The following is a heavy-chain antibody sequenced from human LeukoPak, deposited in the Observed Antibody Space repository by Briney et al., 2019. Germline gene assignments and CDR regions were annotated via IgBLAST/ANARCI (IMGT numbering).Heavy chain of an antibody. CDR1: GYTFTGYY. CDR3: ARNSWGVPASMFDYYYYMDV. D-gene: IGHD2-2*01. Sequence: ASVKVSCKASGYTFTGYYIHWVRQAPGQGLEWMGWINPNSGGTNYAQKFQGRVTMTRDTSISTAYMELSRLRSDDTAVYYCARNSWGVPASMFDYYYYMDVWGKGTTVTVSS. CDR2: INPNSGGT. J-gene: IGHJ6*03. V-gene: IGHV1-2*02.